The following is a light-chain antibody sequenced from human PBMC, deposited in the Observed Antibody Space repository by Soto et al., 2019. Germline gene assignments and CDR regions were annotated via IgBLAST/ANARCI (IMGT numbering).Light chain of an antibody. CDR3: LSFTTTSTHV. J-gene: IGLJ1*01. V-gene: IGLV2-14*01. CDR1: SSDIDAYDY. CDR2: EVN. Sequence: QAALPQPASLSGSPGQSITISCTGTSSDIDAYDYVSWFQQHPGKAPELMISEVNNRPSGVSNRFSGSKSGNTAHLTISGLQVEDEAEYFCLSFTTTSTHVFGTGTKVTVL.